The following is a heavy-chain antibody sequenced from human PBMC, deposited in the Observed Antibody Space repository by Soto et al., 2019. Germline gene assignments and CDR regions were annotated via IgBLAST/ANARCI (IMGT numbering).Heavy chain of an antibody. Sequence: ALETLSLTCSVSGDSINSDKYYWGWIRQPPGKGLEWIGSIYYRGNTYYDPSLQTRVTISLDKSKSQFSLKLNSVTAADSAVYFCARLEGLATISYYFDFWGQGALVTVSS. CDR3: ARLEGLATISYYFDF. V-gene: IGHV4-39*01. D-gene: IGHD3-9*01. J-gene: IGHJ4*02. CDR2: IYYRGNT. CDR1: GDSINSDKYY.